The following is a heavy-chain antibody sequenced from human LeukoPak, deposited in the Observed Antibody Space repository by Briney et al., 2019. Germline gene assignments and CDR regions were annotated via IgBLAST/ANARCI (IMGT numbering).Heavy chain of an antibody. Sequence: SETLSLTCAVYGGSFSGYYWSWIRQPPGKGLEWIGEINHSGSTNYNPSLKSRVTISVDTSKNQFPLKLSSVTAADTAVYYCASGITVAGPFDYWGQGTLVTVSS. CDR1: GGSFSGYY. CDR3: ASGITVAGPFDY. V-gene: IGHV4-34*01. CDR2: INHSGST. J-gene: IGHJ4*02. D-gene: IGHD6-19*01.